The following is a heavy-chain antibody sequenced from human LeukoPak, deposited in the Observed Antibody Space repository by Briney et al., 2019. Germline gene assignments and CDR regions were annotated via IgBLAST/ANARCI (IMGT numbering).Heavy chain of an antibody. V-gene: IGHV3-48*01. D-gene: IGHD2-2*01. CDR1: GFTFSTYS. CDR2: VSSSNTI. Sequence: GGSLRLSCEASGFTFSTYSMNWVRQAPGKGLEWISYVSSSNTIYYADSVKGRFTISRDNAKNSLYLQMNSLRPEDTAVYYCARDKLPAPWDGMDVWGQGTTVTVSS. J-gene: IGHJ6*02. CDR3: ARDKLPAPWDGMDV.